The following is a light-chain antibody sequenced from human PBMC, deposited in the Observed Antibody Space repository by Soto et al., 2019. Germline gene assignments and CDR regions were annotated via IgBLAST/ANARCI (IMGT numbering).Light chain of an antibody. Sequence: EIVLTQSPGTLSLSPGERATLSCRASQSVSSSYLAWYQQKPGQAPRLLIYGASSRATGIPDRFSGSGSGTDFTLTISRLEPEDFEVYYRQQYDRSPPLTLGGGTKVEIK. V-gene: IGKV3-20*01. CDR1: QSVSSSY. J-gene: IGKJ4*01. CDR3: QQYDRSPPLT. CDR2: GAS.